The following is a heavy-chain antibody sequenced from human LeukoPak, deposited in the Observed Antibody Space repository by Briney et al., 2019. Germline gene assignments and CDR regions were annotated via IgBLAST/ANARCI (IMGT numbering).Heavy chain of an antibody. Sequence: PGRSLRLSCAASGFTFSSYAMHWVRQAPGKGLEWVAVISYDGSNKYYADSVKGRFTISRDNSKNTLYLQMNSLRAEDTAVYYCAKVSSDYDFWSGYSYYYYMDVWGKGTTVTVSS. CDR1: GFTFSSYA. D-gene: IGHD3-3*01. V-gene: IGHV3-30*04. CDR2: ISYDGSNK. CDR3: AKVSSDYDFWSGYSYYYYMDV. J-gene: IGHJ6*03.